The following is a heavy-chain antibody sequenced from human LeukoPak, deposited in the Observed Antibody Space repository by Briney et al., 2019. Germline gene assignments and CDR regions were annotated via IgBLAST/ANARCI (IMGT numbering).Heavy chain of an antibody. V-gene: IGHV3-23*01. CDR2: ISGSGGST. D-gene: IGHD3-22*01. CDR1: GFTFSTYA. Sequence: PGGSLRLSCATSGFTFSTYAMTWVRQAPGKGLEWVSGISGSGGSTYYADSVKGRFTISGDNSKNTLYVQMNNLRAEDTAVYYCAKRSYYDSSGYYFDYWGQGTLVTVSS. CDR3: AKRSYYDSSGYYFDY. J-gene: IGHJ4*02.